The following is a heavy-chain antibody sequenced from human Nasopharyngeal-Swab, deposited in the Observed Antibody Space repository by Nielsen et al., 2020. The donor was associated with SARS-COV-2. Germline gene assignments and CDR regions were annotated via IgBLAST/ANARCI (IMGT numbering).Heavy chain of an antibody. Sequence: WIRQPPGKGLEWIGYIYYSGSTNYNPSLKSRATISVDTSKNQFSLKLSSVTAADTAVHYCARARAAAGIYFDYWGQGTLVTVSS. CDR2: IYYSGST. V-gene: IGHV4-59*01. D-gene: IGHD6-13*01. CDR3: ARARAAAGIYFDY. J-gene: IGHJ4*02.